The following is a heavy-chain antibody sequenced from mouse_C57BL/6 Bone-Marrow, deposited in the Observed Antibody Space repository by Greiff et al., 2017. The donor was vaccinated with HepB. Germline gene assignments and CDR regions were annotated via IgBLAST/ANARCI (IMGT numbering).Heavy chain of an antibody. Sequence: LVESGGGLVKPGGSLKLSCAASGFTFSDYGMHWVRQAPEKGLEWVAYISSGSSTIYYADTVKGRFTISRDNAKNTLFLQMTSLRSEDTAMYYCARRRYGSSYGYFDVWGTGTTVTVSS. V-gene: IGHV5-17*01. D-gene: IGHD1-1*01. CDR3: ARRRYGSSYGYFDV. J-gene: IGHJ1*03. CDR2: ISSGSSTI. CDR1: GFTFSDYG.